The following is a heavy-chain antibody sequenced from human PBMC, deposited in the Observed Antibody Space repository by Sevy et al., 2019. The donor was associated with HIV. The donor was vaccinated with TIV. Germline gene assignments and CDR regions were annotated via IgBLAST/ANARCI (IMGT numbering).Heavy chain of an antibody. D-gene: IGHD2-21*01. V-gene: IGHV4-34*01. CDR2: INHRGNT. CDR3: ARGSHVVVIDY. CDR1: GGSFNDYY. Sequence: SETLSLTCAVYGGSFNDYYWSWIRQPPGKGLEGIGEINHRGNTNYNPSLKSRVTISVDTSKNQFSLRLSSMTVAETAVYYWARGSHVVVIDYWGQGTLVTVSS. J-gene: IGHJ4*02.